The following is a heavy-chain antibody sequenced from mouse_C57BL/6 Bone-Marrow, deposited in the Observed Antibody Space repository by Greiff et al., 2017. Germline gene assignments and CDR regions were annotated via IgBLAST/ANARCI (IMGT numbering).Heavy chain of an antibody. D-gene: IGHD1-1*01. CDR1: GYTFTSYW. V-gene: IGHV1-52*01. CDR3: AKGYYYGSSYGYYAMDY. Sequence: VQLQQPGAELVRPGSSVKLSCKASGYTFTSYWMHWVKQRPIQGLEWIGNIDPSDSETHYNQKFKDKATLTVEKSSSTAYMQLSSLTSEDSAVYYCAKGYYYGSSYGYYAMDYWGQGTSVTVSS. J-gene: IGHJ4*01. CDR2: IDPSDSET.